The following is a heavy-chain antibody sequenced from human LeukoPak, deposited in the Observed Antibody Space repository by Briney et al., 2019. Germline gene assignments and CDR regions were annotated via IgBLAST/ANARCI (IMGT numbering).Heavy chain of an antibody. J-gene: IGHJ4*02. CDR2: IYTSGST. V-gene: IGHV4-61*02. D-gene: IGHD3-10*01. CDR3: ADSGGY. CDR1: GGSTSSNNYY. Sequence: NPSETLSLTCTVSGGSTSSNNYYWSWIRQPAGKGLEGIGRIYTSGSTNYNPSLKSRVTISVDTSKNQFSLQLTSVTAADTAVHYCADSGGYWGQGTLVTVSS.